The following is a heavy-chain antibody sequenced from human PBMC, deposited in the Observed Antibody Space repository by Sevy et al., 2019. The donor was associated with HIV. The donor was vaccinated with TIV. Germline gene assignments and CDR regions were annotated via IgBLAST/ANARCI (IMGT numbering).Heavy chain of an antibody. CDR2: INHSGST. CDR1: GGSFSGYY. D-gene: IGHD6-19*01. J-gene: IGHJ4*02. CDR3: ARGRAGAHVPFDY. Sequence: SETLSLACAVYGGSFSGYYWSWIRRPPGKRLEWIGEINHSGSTNDNPSLKSRVSISVDTSKNQFSLKLNSVTAADTAVYYCARGRAGAHVPFDYWGQGSLVTVSS. V-gene: IGHV4-34*01.